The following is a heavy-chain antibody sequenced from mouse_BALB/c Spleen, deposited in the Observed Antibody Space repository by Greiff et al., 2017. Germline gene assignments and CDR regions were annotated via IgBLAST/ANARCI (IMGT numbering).Heavy chain of an antibody. J-gene: IGHJ4*01. CDR1: GYTFTSYW. CDR2: IYPGNSDT. CDR3: TRSDYDYDRDAMDY. V-gene: IGHV1-5*01. D-gene: IGHD2-4*01. Sequence: DVQLQESGTVLARPGASVKMSCKASGYTFTSYWMHWVKQRPGQGLEWIGAIYPGNSDTSYNQKFKGKAKLTAVTSTSTAYMELSSLTNEDSAVYYCTRSDYDYDRDAMDYWGQGTSVTVSS.